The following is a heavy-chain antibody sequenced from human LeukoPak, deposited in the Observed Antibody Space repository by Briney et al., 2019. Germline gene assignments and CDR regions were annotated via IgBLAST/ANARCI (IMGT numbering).Heavy chain of an antibody. CDR3: ARARGGPSDLWFGELSSIGGATDFDY. Sequence: ASVKVSCKASGYTFTSYGISWVRQAPGQGLEWMGWISAYNGKTNYAQKLQGRVTMTTDTSTSTAYMELRSLRSDDTAVYYCARARGGPSDLWFGELSSIGGATDFDYWGQGTLVTVSS. CDR1: GYTFTSYG. CDR2: ISAYNGKT. D-gene: IGHD3-10*01. J-gene: IGHJ4*02. V-gene: IGHV1-18*01.